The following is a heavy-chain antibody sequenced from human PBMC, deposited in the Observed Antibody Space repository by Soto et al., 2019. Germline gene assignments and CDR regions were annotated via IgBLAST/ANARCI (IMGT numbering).Heavy chain of an antibody. Sequence: PWGSLRLSCAASGFTFISYAMSWFRQAPGKGLEWVSAISGSGGSTYYADSVKGRFTISRDNSKNTLYLQMNSLRAEDTAVYYCAKDEGSYYFDYWGQGTLVTVSS. CDR1: GFTFISYA. CDR2: ISGSGGST. J-gene: IGHJ4*02. V-gene: IGHV3-23*01. CDR3: AKDEGSYYFDY. D-gene: IGHD1-26*01.